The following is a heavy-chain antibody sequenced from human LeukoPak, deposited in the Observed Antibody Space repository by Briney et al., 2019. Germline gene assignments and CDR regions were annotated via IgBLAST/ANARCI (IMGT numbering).Heavy chain of an antibody. CDR1: GFAFSNYW. CDR3: ATGGAVEDY. V-gene: IGHV3-74*01. Sequence: GGSLRLSCAASGFAFSNYWMHWVRQAPGKGLVWVSRISRDGSTTSYADSVQGRFTISRDNAKNTLYLQMSSLRAEDTAVYYCATGGAVEDYWGQGTLVTVSS. D-gene: IGHD6-19*01. CDR2: ISRDGSTT. J-gene: IGHJ4*02.